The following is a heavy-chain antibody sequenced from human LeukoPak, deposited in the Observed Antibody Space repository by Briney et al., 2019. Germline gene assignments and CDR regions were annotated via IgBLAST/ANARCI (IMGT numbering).Heavy chain of an antibody. CDR3: ALRSYYYGSGDY. D-gene: IGHD3-10*01. CDR1: GYTFTSYD. Sequence: ASVKVSCKASGYTFTSYDINWVRQATGQGLEWMGWMNPNSGNTGYAQKFQGRVTMTRNTSISTAYMELSSLRSEDTAVYYCALRSYYYGSGDYWGQGTLVTVSS. V-gene: IGHV1-8*01. CDR2: MNPNSGNT. J-gene: IGHJ4*02.